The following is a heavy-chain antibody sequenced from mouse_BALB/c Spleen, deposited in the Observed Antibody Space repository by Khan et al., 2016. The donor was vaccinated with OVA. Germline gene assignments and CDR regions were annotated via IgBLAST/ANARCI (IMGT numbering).Heavy chain of an antibody. CDR3: AKHLTGSFAY. CDR2: ISSGGDYT. Sequence: EVQLVESGGDLVKPGGSLKLSCAASGFTFSSYSMSWVRQTPDKRLEWVATISSGGDYTYYPDSVKGRFTISRDNAKNTLYLQMSSLKSEDTAVYYCAKHLTGSFAYWGQGTLVTVSA. J-gene: IGHJ3*01. CDR1: GFTFSSYS. V-gene: IGHV5-6*01. D-gene: IGHD4-1*01.